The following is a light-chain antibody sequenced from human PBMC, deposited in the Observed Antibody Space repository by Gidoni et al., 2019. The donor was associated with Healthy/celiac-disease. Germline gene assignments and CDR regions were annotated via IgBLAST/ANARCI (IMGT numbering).Light chain of an antibody. CDR1: QDISNY. CDR3: QQYET. V-gene: IGKV1-33*01. J-gene: IGKJ2*01. Sequence: DIQMTQSPSSLYASVGDRVTITCQASQDISNYLNWYQQKPGKAPKLLIYDASNLETGVPSRFSGSGSGTDFTFTISSLQPEDIATYYCQQYETFGQGTKLEIK. CDR2: DAS.